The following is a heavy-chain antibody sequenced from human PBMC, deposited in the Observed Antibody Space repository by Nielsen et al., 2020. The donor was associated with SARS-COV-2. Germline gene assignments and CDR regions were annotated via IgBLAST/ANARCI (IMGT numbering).Heavy chain of an antibody. Sequence: GESLKISCAASGFTVSSNYMSWVRQAPGKGLEWVGRIKSKTDGGTTDYAAPVKGRFTISRDDSKNTLYLQMNSLKTEDTAVYYCTTARYCSSTSCEYYFDYWGQGTLVTVSS. J-gene: IGHJ4*02. CDR3: TTARYCSSTSCEYYFDY. CDR2: IKSKTDGGTT. D-gene: IGHD2-2*01. V-gene: IGHV3-15*01. CDR1: GFTVSSNY.